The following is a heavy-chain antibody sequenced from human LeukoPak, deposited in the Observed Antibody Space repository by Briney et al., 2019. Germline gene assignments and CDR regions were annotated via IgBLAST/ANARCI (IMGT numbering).Heavy chain of an antibody. V-gene: IGHV3-30*02. CDR1: GFTFSTYG. J-gene: IGHJ4*02. CDR3: ARDHDSSSCPYFDY. Sequence: GGSLRLSCAASGFTFSTYGMHWVRQAPGKGLEWVAFIRYDGSNKYYADSVKGRFTISRDNSKSTLYLQMNSLRAEDTAAYYCARDHDSSSCPYFDYWGQGTLVTVSS. D-gene: IGHD6-13*01. CDR2: IRYDGSNK.